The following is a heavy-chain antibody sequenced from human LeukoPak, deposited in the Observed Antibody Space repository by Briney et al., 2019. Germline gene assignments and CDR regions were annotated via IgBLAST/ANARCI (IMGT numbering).Heavy chain of an antibody. D-gene: IGHD3-10*01. J-gene: IGHJ4*02. Sequence: GGSLRLSCAASGFTFSSYAMSWVRQAPGKGLEWVSAISGSGGSTYYADSVKGRFTISRDNSKNTLYLQMNSLRAEDTAVYYCAKGLYYYGSGSELFDYWGQGTLVTVSS. CDR2: ISGSGGST. CDR3: AKGLYYYGSGSELFDY. CDR1: GFTFSSYA. V-gene: IGHV3-23*01.